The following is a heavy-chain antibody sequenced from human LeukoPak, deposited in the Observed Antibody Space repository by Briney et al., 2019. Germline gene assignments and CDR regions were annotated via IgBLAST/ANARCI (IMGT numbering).Heavy chain of an antibody. CDR1: GYTFTSYD. CDR3: ARMCSSWYFQIGVWFDP. J-gene: IGHJ5*02. Sequence: ASVTVSCTASGYTFTSYDINWVRQATGQGLEWMGWMNPNSGNTGYAQKFQGRVTMTRNTSISTAYMELSSLRSEDTAVYYCARMCSSWYFQIGVWFDPWGQGTLVTVSS. D-gene: IGHD6-13*01. CDR2: MNPNSGNT. V-gene: IGHV1-8*01.